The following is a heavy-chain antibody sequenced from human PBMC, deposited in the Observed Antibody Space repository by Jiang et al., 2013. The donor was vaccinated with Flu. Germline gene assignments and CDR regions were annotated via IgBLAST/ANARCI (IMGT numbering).Heavy chain of an antibody. J-gene: IGHJ4*02. Sequence: VQLVESGGGVVQPGGSLRLSCAASGFTFSSYGMHWVRQAPGKGLEWVAFIRYDGSNKYYADSVKGRFTISRDNSKNTLYLQMNSLRAEDTAVYYCATLVVTTGTPEDYWGQGTLVTVSS. CDR1: GFTFSSYG. CDR2: IRYDGSNK. V-gene: IGHV3-30*02. D-gene: IGHD1-1*01. CDR3: ATLVVTTGTPEDY.